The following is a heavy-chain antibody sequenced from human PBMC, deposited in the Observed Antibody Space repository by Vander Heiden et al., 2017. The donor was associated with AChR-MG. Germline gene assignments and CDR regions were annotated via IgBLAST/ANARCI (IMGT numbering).Heavy chain of an antibody. V-gene: IGHV4-30-4*01. CDR3: ARERTMTTLVAYYFDY. Sequence: QVQLQESGPGLVKPSQTLSHTCTVSGGSISSGDYYRSWIRQPPGKGLEWIGYIYYSGSTYYNPSLKSRVTISVDTSKNQFSLKLSSVTAADTAVYYCARERTMTTLVAYYFDYWGQGTLVTVSS. D-gene: IGHD4-17*01. J-gene: IGHJ4*02. CDR1: GGSISSGDYY. CDR2: IYYSGST.